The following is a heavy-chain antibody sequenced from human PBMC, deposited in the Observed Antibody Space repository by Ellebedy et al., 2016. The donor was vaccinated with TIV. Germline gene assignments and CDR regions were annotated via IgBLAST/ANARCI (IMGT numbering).Heavy chain of an antibody. CDR1: GFTFSNAW. D-gene: IGHD3-10*01. CDR2: FKSKADGGTP. V-gene: IGHV3-15*01. CDR3: TTDPTMARGLMLGF. Sequence: GESLKISXAASGFTFSNAWMSWVRQAPGKGLEWVCRFKSKADGGTPDCAASVEGRFSISRDDSKSMVYLQMYSLKTEDTAVYYCTTDPTMARGLMLGFWGQGTLVAVSS. J-gene: IGHJ4*01.